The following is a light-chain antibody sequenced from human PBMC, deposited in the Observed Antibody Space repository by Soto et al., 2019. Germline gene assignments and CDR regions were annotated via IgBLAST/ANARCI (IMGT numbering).Light chain of an antibody. CDR3: CSYAGSYTPV. Sequence: QSVLTQPRSVSGSPGQSVIISCTGTSSDVGGYNYVSWYQQHPGKAPKIMVYDVTKRPSGVPDRFSGSRSGNTASLTISGLQAEDEADYYCCSYAGSYTPVFGGGTQLTVL. J-gene: IGLJ2*01. V-gene: IGLV2-11*01. CDR2: DVT. CDR1: SSDVGGYNY.